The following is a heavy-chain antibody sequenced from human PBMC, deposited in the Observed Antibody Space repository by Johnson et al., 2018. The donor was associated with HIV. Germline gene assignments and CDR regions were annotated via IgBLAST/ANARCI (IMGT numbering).Heavy chain of an antibody. Sequence: QVQLVESGGGVVQPGRSLRLSCVASGFTFSSYGMHWVRQAPGKGLEWVAVISYDGDNKYYADSVKGRFTISRDNSKNTLYLQMNSLRAEDTAVYYCAKERKAPRAFDIWGQGTMATVSS. D-gene: IGHD1-14*01. J-gene: IGHJ3*02. CDR1: GFTFSSYG. CDR2: ISYDGDNK. CDR3: AKERKAPRAFDI. V-gene: IGHV3-30*18.